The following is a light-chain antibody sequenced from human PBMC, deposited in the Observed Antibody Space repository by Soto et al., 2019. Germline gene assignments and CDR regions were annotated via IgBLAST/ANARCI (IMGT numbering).Light chain of an antibody. J-gene: IGKJ1*01. CDR2: AAS. CDR3: QQYINWPRT. CDR1: HNVTTY. V-gene: IGKV3-15*01. Sequence: EIVMTQSPATLSVSPGERATLSCRASHNVTTYLAWYQQKPGQGPRLLIYAASTRATGIPARFSGSGSGTEFSLTISSLQSEDFAVYYCQQYINWPRTFGQGTKVEIK.